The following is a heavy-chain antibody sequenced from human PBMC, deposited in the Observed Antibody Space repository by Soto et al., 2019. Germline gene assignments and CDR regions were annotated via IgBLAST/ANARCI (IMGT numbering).Heavy chain of an antibody. J-gene: IGHJ6*02. CDR2: IYPGDSDT. CDR1: GYSFTSYW. Sequence: GESLKISCKGSGYSFTSYWIGWVRQMPGKGLEWMGIIYPGDSDTRYSPSFQGQVTISADKSISTAYLQWSSLKASDTAMYYCARSNSRYYYYYGMDVWGQGTTVTAP. D-gene: IGHD4-4*01. CDR3: ARSNSRYYYYYGMDV. V-gene: IGHV5-51*01.